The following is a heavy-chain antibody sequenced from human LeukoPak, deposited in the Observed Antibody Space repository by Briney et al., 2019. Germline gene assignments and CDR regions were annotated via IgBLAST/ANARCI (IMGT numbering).Heavy chain of an antibody. V-gene: IGHV3-15*01. D-gene: IGHD3-22*01. CDR1: GFTFSNAW. J-gene: IGHJ5*02. CDR3: TTARLYYYDSSGYFPRWFDP. CDR2: IKSKTDGGTT. Sequence: PRGSLRLSCAASGFTFSNAWMSWVRQAPGKGLEWVGRIKSKTDGGTTDYAAPVKGRFTISRDDSKNMLYLQMNSLKTEDTAVYYCTTARLYYYDSSGYFPRWFDPWGQGTLVTVSS.